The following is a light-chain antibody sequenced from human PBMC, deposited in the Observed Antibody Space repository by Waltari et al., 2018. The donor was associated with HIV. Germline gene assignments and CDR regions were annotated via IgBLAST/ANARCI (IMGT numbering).Light chain of an antibody. J-gene: IGLJ3*02. CDR1: ALTKYF. Sequence: SYELTPPSSVSVSPGQTARHTCSGEALTKYFARWYQQTPGQAPVFVIYKNTERPSGIPGRFSGSRSGTTVTLTISGAQVGDEADYYCFSAADDNLRVFGGGTKLTVL. CDR2: KNT. V-gene: IGLV3-27*01. CDR3: FSAADDNLRV.